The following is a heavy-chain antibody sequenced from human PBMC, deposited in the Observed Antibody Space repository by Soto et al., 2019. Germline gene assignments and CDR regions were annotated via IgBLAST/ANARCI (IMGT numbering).Heavy chain of an antibody. V-gene: IGHV3-21*01. CDR2: ISSRSNFI. CDR3: ARDRYDGYYVSGSYPDSYYFHGMEV. Sequence: PGKGLEWISSISSRSNFIYYAESVRGRFTISRGNTKNSLYLQMNSLRAEDTAVYYCARDRYDGYYVSGSYPDSYYFHGMEVRGQGTTVTVSS. J-gene: IGHJ6*02. D-gene: IGHD3-10*01.